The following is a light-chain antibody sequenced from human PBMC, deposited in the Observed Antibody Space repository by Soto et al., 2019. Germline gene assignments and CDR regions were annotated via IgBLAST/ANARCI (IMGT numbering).Light chain of an antibody. CDR3: QTWGTGIWV. CDR2: LNKDGRH. Sequence: QSVLTQSPSAAASLGASVKLTCTLTSGHSSYAIAWHQQQPETGPRYLMKLNKDGRHSKGDAIPDRFSGSSSGAQRYLTISSLQSEDEADYYCQTWGTGIWVFGGGTKLTVL. CDR1: SGHSSYA. J-gene: IGLJ3*02. V-gene: IGLV4-69*01.